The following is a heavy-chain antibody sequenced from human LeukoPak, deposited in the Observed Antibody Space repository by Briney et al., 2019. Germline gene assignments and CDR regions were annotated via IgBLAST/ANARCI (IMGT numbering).Heavy chain of an antibody. CDR3: ATGLASSGYGRFDY. V-gene: IGHV3-66*01. D-gene: IGHD5-12*01. CDR2: IYSGGST. J-gene: IGHJ4*02. Sequence: GGSLRLSCAASGFTVSSNYMSWVRQAPGKGLEWVSVIYSGGSTYYADSVKGRFTISRDNSKNTLYLQMNSLRAEDTAVYYCATGLASSGYGRFDYWGQGTLVTVSS. CDR1: GFTVSSNY.